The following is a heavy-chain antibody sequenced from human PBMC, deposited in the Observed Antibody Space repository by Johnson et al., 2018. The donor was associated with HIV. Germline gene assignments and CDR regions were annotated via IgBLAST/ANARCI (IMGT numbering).Heavy chain of an antibody. CDR1: GFSFNNYW. D-gene: IGHD4-17*01. Sequence: VQLVESGGGLVQPGGSLRLSCAASGFSFNNYWMHWVRQAPGKGLVWVSRISSDGSSTYYADSVKGRFTISRDNARNTMYLHMNRLRADGTAVYYCARGDSGDYAGAFDVWGQGTMVTVSS. CDR2: ISSDGSST. J-gene: IGHJ3*01. V-gene: IGHV3-74*02. CDR3: ARGDSGDYAGAFDV.